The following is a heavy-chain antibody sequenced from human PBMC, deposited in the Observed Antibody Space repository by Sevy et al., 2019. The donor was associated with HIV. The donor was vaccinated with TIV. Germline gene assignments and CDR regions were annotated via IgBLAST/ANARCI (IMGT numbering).Heavy chain of an antibody. V-gene: IGHV4-31*03. J-gene: IGHJ4*02. CDR3: ARGPHYDILTGYYSPFDY. CDR2: IYYSGST. CDR1: GGSISSGGYY. D-gene: IGHD3-9*01. Sequence: SETLSLTCTVSGGSISSGGYYWSWIRQHPGKGLEWIGYIYYSGSTYYNPSLKSRVTISVDTSKNQFSLKLTSVTAAETAVYYCARGPHYDILTGYYSPFDYWGQGTLVTVSS.